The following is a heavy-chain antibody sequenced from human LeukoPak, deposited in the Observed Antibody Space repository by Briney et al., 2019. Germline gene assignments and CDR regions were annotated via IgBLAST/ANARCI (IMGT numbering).Heavy chain of an antibody. J-gene: IGHJ3*02. Sequence: ASVKVSCKASGYTFTSYDINWVRQATGQGLEWMGWMNPNSGNTGYAQKFQGGVTITRNTSISTAYMELSSLRSEDTAVYYCARGSSPSITMIVVDAFDIWGQGTMVTVSS. V-gene: IGHV1-8*03. CDR1: GYTFTSYD. CDR2: MNPNSGNT. D-gene: IGHD3-22*01. CDR3: ARGSSPSITMIVVDAFDI.